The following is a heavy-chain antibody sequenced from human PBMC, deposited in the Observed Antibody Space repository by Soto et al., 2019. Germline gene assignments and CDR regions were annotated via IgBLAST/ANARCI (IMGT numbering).Heavy chain of an antibody. V-gene: IGHV3-21*01. CDR3: AGGWGYSGYGRMNV. CDR2: ISGSSSYI. Sequence: EVQLVESGGGLVKPGGSLRVSCAASGFTFNTYSMNWVRQSPGKGLEWVSSISGSSSYIYYADSVKGRFTISRDNAKNSLYLQINTLRAEDTPMSYRAGGWGYSGYGRMNVWGQGTTVTVSS. CDR1: GFTFNTYS. D-gene: IGHD5-12*01. J-gene: IGHJ6*02.